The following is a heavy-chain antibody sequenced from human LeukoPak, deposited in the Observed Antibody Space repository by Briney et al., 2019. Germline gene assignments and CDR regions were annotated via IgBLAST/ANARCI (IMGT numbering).Heavy chain of an antibody. CDR3: ARDVVGASLDY. CDR2: ISSSNTTI. V-gene: IGHV3-48*04. CDR1: GFTFDTYN. J-gene: IGHJ4*02. Sequence: PGGSLRLSCAASGFTFDTYNMNWVRQAPGKGLEWVSYISSSNTTIYYADSVKGRFTISRDNAKNSLYLQMNSLRAEDTAVYYCARDVVGASLDYWGQGTLVTVSS. D-gene: IGHD1-26*01.